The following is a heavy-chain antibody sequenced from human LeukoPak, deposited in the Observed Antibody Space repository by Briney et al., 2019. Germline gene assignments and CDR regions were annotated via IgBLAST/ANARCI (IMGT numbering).Heavy chain of an antibody. CDR1: GFTFSSYW. D-gene: IGHD3-3*01. J-gene: IGHJ4*02. V-gene: IGHV3-7*01. Sequence: GGSLRLSCAASGFTFSSYWMSWVRQAPGKGLVGVANIKQDGSEKYYVDSVKGRFTISRDNAKNSLYLQMNSLRAEHTAVYYCARYYDSWSGYGFDYWGQGTLVTVSS. CDR2: IKQDGSEK. CDR3: ARYYDSWSGYGFDY.